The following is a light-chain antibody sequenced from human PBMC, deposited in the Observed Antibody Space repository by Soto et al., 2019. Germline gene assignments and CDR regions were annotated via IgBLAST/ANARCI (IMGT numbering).Light chain of an antibody. Sequence: EIVLTQSPGTLSLSPGERATLSCRASQSVSSSYLAWYQQKPGQAPRLLIYGASSRATGIPDRISGSGSGTDFTLTIGSLEPEESALYYCQQRASWPYTSGQGTKVEIK. CDR3: QQRASWPYT. V-gene: IGKV3D-20*02. J-gene: IGKJ2*01. CDR1: QSVSSSY. CDR2: GAS.